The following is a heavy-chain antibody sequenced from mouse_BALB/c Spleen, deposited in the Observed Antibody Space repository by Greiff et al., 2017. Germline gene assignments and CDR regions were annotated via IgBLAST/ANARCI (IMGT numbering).Heavy chain of an antibody. J-gene: IGHJ1*01. CDR1: GFTFSSYA. Sequence: EVNVVESGGGLVKPGGSLKLSCAASGFTFSSYAMSWVRQTPEKRLEWVATISSGGSYTYYPDSVKGRFTISRDNAKNTLYLQMSSLRSEDTAMYYCASSTTVGYFDVWGAGTTVTVSS. CDR3: ASSTTVGYFDV. D-gene: IGHD2-13*01. V-gene: IGHV5-9-3*01. CDR2: ISSGGSYT.